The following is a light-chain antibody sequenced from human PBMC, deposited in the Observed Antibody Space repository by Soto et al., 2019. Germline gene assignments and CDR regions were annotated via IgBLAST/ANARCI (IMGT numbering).Light chain of an antibody. CDR2: DVN. CDR3: SSYTSSSTRV. J-gene: IGLJ1*01. CDR1: SSDVGGYNY. Sequence: QSALTQPASVSGSPGQSITISCTGTSSDVGGYNYVSWYQQHPDKAPKLMIYDVNNRPSGVSNRFSGSNSGNTASLTISGLQAEDEADYYCSSYTSSSTRVFGTGTKLTVL. V-gene: IGLV2-14*01.